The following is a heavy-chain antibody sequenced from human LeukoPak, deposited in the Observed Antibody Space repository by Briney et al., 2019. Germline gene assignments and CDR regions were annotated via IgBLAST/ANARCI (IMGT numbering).Heavy chain of an antibody. CDR1: GGTFSSYA. CDR3: AGSAGYSSGWAQRFDY. V-gene: IGHV1-69*05. J-gene: IGHJ4*02. D-gene: IGHD6-19*01. Sequence: SVKVSCKTSGGTFSSYAISWVRQAPGQGLEWMGGIIPIFGTANYAQKFQGRVTITTDESTSTAYMELSSLRSEDTAVYYCAGSAGYSSGWAQRFDYWGQGTLVTVSS. CDR2: IIPIFGTA.